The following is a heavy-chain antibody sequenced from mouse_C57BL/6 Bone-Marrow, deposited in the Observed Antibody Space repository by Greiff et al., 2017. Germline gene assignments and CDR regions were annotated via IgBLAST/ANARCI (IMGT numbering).Heavy chain of an antibody. J-gene: IGHJ1*03. CDR3: AREKTGVAHWYFDV. CDR2: IDPEDGAT. CDR1: GFNIKDYY. Sequence: EVQVVESGAELVKPGASVKLSCTASGFNIKDYYMHWVKQRTDKGLEWIGRIDPEDGATNYAPKFQGKATITADTSSNTAYLQLSSLASEDTAVYYCAREKTGVAHWYFDVWGTGTTVTVSS. D-gene: IGHD1-1*01. V-gene: IGHV14-2*01.